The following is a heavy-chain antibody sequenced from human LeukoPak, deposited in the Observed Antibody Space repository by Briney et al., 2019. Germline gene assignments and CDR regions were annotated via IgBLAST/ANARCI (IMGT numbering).Heavy chain of an antibody. CDR1: GGTFSSYA. D-gene: IGHD6-19*01. CDR3: ARSNQDGGWTYYFDY. J-gene: IGHJ4*02. Sequence: SVKVSCKASGGTFSSYAISWVRQAPGQGLEWMGRIIPIFGTANYAHKFQGRVTITTDESTSTAYMELSSLRSEDTAVYYCARSNQDGGWTYYFDYWGQGTLVTVSS. CDR2: IIPIFGTA. V-gene: IGHV1-69*05.